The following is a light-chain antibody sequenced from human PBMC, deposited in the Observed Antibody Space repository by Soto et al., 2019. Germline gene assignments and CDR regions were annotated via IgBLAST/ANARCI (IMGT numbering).Light chain of an antibody. V-gene: IGLV2-23*02. CDR3: QSYDSSTVV. CDR1: SSDVGFYNL. CDR2: EVS. Sequence: QSVLTQPASVSGSAGQSITVSCTGTSSDVGFYNLVSWYQQHPGKAPKVLIYEVSKRPSGVSDRFSGSKSGNTASLTISGLQVEDEADYYCQSYDSSTVVFGGGTKLTVL. J-gene: IGLJ2*01.